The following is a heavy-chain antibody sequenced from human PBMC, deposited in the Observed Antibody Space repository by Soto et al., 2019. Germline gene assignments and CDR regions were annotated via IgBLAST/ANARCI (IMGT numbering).Heavy chain of an antibody. D-gene: IGHD5-12*01. V-gene: IGHV3-48*01. Sequence: GGPQRLSSAASGFNFRSHSMNWVRRDTGKGLEWVSYISSSSSTIYYADSVKGRFTISRDNAKNSLYLQMNSLRAEDTAVYYWASSEGWLTFDYWGQGTLVTVSS. CDR3: ASSEGWLTFDY. J-gene: IGHJ4*02. CDR2: ISSSSSTI. CDR1: GFNFRSHS.